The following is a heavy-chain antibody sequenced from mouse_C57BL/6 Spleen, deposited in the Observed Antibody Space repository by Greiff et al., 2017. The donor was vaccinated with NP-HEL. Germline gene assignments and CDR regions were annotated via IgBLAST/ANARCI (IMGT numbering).Heavy chain of an antibody. CDR1: GYTFTSYW. CDR3: ARSVDSSGYFY. J-gene: IGHJ2*01. D-gene: IGHD3-2*02. CDR2: IDPSDSYT. V-gene: IGHV1-69*01. Sequence: QVQLQQPGAELVMPGASVKLSCKASGYTFTSYWMHWVQQRPGQGLEWIGEIDPSDSYTNYNQKFKGKSTLTVDKSSSTAYMQLSSLTSEDSAVYYCARSVDSSGYFYWGQGTTLTVSS.